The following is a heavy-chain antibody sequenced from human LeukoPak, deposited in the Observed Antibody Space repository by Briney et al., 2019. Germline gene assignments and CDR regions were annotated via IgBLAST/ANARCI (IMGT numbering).Heavy chain of an antibody. CDR3: ARDSRLLSSRGLEWAFDI. V-gene: IGHV3-11*01. D-gene: IGHD6-13*01. CDR2: ISSSRSTI. J-gene: IGHJ3*02. Sequence: GGSLRLSCAASGFTFRDYYMSWIRQAPGKGLEWVSYISSSRSTIYYADSVKGRFTISRDNAKNSLYLQMNSLRAEDTAVYYCARDSRLLSSRGLEWAFDIWGQGTMVTVSS. CDR1: GFTFRDYY.